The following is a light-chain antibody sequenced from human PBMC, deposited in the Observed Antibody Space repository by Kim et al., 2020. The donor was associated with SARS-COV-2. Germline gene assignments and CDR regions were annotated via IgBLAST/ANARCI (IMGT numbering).Light chain of an antibody. V-gene: IGKV3D-15*01. CDR1: QSVRST. Sequence: VSPGERVTLSYRASQSVRSTLAWYQHKPGQAPRLLIYGASTRATGIPARFSGSGYGTDFTLTISSLQSDDFAVYFCQQYNKWPIYTFGQGTKLQI. CDR3: QQYNKWPIYT. J-gene: IGKJ2*01. CDR2: GAS.